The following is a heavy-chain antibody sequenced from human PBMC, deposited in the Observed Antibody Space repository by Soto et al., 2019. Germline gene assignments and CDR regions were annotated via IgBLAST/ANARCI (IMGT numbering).Heavy chain of an antibody. CDR3: ARSLSTCSGGSCYPGAFDI. Sequence: GESLKISCKGSGYSFTSYWIGWVRQMPGKGLEWMGIIYPGDSDTRYSPSFQGQVTISADESISTAYLQWSSLKASDTAMYYCARSLSTCSGGSCYPGAFDIWGQGTMVTVSS. V-gene: IGHV5-51*01. J-gene: IGHJ3*02. CDR1: GYSFTSYW. D-gene: IGHD2-15*01. CDR2: IYPGDSDT.